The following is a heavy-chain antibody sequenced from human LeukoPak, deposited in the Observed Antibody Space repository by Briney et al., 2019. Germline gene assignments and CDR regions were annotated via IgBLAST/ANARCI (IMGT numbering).Heavy chain of an antibody. Sequence: GGSLRLSCAASGFTFSSYAMHWVRQAPGKGLEWVAVISYDGSNKYYADSVKGRFTISRDNSKNTLYLQMNSLRAEDTAVYYCARLGYSSSWYHDYWGQGTLVTVSS. V-gene: IGHV3-30*04. CDR1: GFTFSSYA. D-gene: IGHD6-13*01. CDR3: ARLGYSSSWYHDY. J-gene: IGHJ4*02. CDR2: ISYDGSNK.